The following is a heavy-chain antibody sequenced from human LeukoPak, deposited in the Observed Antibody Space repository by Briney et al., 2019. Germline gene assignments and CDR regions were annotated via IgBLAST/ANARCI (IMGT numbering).Heavy chain of an antibody. D-gene: IGHD6-13*01. CDR2: ISSSGSTI. J-gene: IGHJ4*02. V-gene: IGHV3-48*04. Sequence: PGGSLRLSCAASGFTFSSYAMSWVRQAPGKGLEWVSYISSSGSTIYYADSVKGRFTISRDNAKNSLYLQMNSLRAEDTAVYYCARTGRGSWYPDYWGQGTLVTVSS. CDR3: ARTGRGSWYPDY. CDR1: GFTFSSYA.